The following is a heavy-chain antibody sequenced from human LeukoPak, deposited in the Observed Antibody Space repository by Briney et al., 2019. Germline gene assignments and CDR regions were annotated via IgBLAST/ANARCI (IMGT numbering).Heavy chain of an antibody. CDR2: IYSGGST. Sequence: GGSLRLSCAASGFTVSSNYMSWVRQAPGKGLEWVSVIYSGGSTYYADSVKGRFIISRDNSKNTLYLQMNSLRAEDTAVYYCAKDPHIAAAGSDYWGQGTLVTVSS. CDR3: AKDPHIAAAGSDY. CDR1: GFTVSSNY. J-gene: IGHJ4*02. V-gene: IGHV3-53*01. D-gene: IGHD6-13*01.